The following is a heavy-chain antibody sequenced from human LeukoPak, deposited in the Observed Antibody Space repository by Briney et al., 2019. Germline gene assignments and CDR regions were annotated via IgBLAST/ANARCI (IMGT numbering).Heavy chain of an antibody. D-gene: IGHD6-19*01. CDR2: ISDSGST. J-gene: IGHJ4*02. V-gene: IGHV4-59*01. Sequence: SETLSLTCTVSGDSITSYYWTWIRQPPGKGLEWTGYISDSGSTNYVPSLKSRVTISLDTSKNQFSLKLTSVTAADSAVYYCARAGGGWSPVDHWGQGTLVIVSS. CDR1: GDSITSYY. CDR3: ARAGGGWSPVDH.